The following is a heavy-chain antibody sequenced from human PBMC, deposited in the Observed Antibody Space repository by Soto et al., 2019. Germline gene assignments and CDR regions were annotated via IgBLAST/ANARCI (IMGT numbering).Heavy chain of an antibody. V-gene: IGHV3-33*06. CDR3: AKDRVQIWFHVGILDD. CDR2: IWYDGINK. CDR1: GCKVSSFG. J-gene: IGHJ4*02. Sequence: PVRPMPLSWGASGCKVSSFGRRWIRQKQYKGLEWVAVIWYDGINKFYADSVKGRFIISRDISRNTVYLQMDSLRAEDTAVYYCAKDRVQIWFHVGILDDWGQGTMVTVSS. D-gene: IGHD5-18*01.